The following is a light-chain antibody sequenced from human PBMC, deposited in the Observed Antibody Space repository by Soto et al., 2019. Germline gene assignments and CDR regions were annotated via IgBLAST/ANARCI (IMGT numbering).Light chain of an antibody. CDR2: AAS. V-gene: IGKV1-39*01. J-gene: IGKJ3*01. CDR1: QSISSH. CDR3: QQSYSTPRT. Sequence: DIQMTQSPSSLSASVGDRVTITCRASQSISSHLNWYQQKPGKAPKLLIYAASSLQSGVPSRFSGSGSGTDFTLTISSLQPEDFATYYCQQSYSTPRTVGPGTKVDIK.